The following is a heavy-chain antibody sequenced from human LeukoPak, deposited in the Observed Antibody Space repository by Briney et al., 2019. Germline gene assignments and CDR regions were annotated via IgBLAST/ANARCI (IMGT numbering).Heavy chain of an antibody. D-gene: IGHD3-10*01. CDR2: IYYSGST. CDR3: ARKPNSEYYSDY. CDR1: DYSISSNYW. V-gene: IGHV4-28*01. J-gene: IGHJ4*02. Sequence: SETLSLTCAVPDYSISSNYWWGWIRQPPGKGLEWIGYIYYSGSTYYNPSLGSRVTMSVDPSKNQFSLKVSSVTAVDTAVYYCARKPNSEYYSDYWGQGTLVTVSS.